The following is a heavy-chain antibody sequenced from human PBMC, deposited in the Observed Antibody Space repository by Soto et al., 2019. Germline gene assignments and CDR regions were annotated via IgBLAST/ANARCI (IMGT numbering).Heavy chain of an antibody. CDR3: GRDFYGDFDY. J-gene: IGHJ4*02. D-gene: IGHD4-17*01. CDR1: GFTFSSYW. CDR2: IKSDGSTT. Sequence: EVQLVESGGGLVQPGGSLRLSCAASGFTFSSYWMHWVRQAPGKGLVWVSRIKSDGSTTSYADSVKGRFTISRDNAKNTLYLQMNSLRDEDTAVYYCGRDFYGDFDYWGQGTLVTVSS. V-gene: IGHV3-74*01.